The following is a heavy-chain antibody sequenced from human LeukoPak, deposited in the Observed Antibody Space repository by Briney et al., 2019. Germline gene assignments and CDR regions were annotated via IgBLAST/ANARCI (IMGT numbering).Heavy chain of an antibody. CDR3: ASRIAAGDFDY. V-gene: IGHV4-59*12. CDR1: GGSISSYY. J-gene: IGHJ4*02. CDR2: IYYSGST. Sequence: KPSETLSLTCTVSGGSISSYYWSWIRQPPGKGLEWIGYIYYSGSTNYNPSLKSRVTISVDKSKNQFSLKLSSVTAADTAVYYCASRIAAGDFDYWGQGTLVTVSS. D-gene: IGHD6-6*01.